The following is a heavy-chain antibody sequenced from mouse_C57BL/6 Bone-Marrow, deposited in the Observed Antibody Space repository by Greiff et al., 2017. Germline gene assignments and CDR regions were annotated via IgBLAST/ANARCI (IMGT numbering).Heavy chain of an antibody. CDR3: ARMGYAMDY. CDR1: GYTFTSYW. J-gene: IGHJ4*01. Sequence: VQLQQPGAELVTPGASVTMSCKASGYTFTSYWITWVRQRPGQGLEWIGDIYPGSGSTNYNEKFKSKATLTVDTSSSTAYMQLSSLTSEDAAVYYCARMGYAMDYWGQGTSVTVSS. V-gene: IGHV1-55*01. CDR2: IYPGSGST. D-gene: IGHD4-1*01.